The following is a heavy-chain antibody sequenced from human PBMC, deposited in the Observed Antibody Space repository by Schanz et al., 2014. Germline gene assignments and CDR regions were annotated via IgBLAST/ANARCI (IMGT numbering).Heavy chain of an antibody. J-gene: IGHJ6*02. D-gene: IGHD3-10*01. Sequence: QVQLVQSGAEVKKPGSSVKVSCKASRSTFSSYTISWVRQARGQGLEWMGRIIPILGIANYAQKFQGRVTNTADKSTSTAYMELRNLRSDDTAVYYCARAKRFGDMDVWGQGTTXTVSS. CDR3: ARAKRFGDMDV. CDR1: RSTFSSYT. CDR2: IIPILGIA. V-gene: IGHV1-69*02.